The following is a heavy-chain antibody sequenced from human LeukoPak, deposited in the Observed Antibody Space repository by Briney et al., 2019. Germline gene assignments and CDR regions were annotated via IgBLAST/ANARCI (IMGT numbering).Heavy chain of an antibody. CDR3: ARDRVRYCSSTSCPSFDFDY. CDR1: GYTFTGYY. V-gene: IGHV1-2*06. D-gene: IGHD2-2*01. Sequence: GASVKVSCKASGYTFTGYYMHWVRQAPGQGLEWMGRINPNSGGTNYAQKFQGRVTMTRDTSISTAYMELSRLRSDDTAVYYCARDRVRYCSSTSCPSFDFDYWGQGTLVTVSS. J-gene: IGHJ4*02. CDR2: INPNSGGT.